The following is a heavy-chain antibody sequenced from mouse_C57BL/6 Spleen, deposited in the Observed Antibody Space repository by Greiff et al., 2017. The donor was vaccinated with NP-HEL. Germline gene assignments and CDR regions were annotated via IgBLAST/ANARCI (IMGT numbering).Heavy chain of an antibody. Sequence: EVKLVESGGDLVKPGGSLKLSCAASGFTFSSYGMSWVRQTPDKRLEWVATISSGGSYTYYPDSVKGRFTISRDNAKNTLYLQMSSLKSEDTAMYYCARQGDLEDAMDYWGQGTSVTVSS. CDR1: GFTFSSYG. CDR3: ARQGDLEDAMDY. D-gene: IGHD3-3*01. CDR2: ISSGGSYT. J-gene: IGHJ4*01. V-gene: IGHV5-6*01.